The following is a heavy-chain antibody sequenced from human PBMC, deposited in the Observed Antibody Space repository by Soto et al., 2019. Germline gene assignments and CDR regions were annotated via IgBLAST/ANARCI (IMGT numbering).Heavy chain of an antibody. CDR2: IYWNDDK. D-gene: IGHD3-22*01. V-gene: IGHV2-5*01. CDR3: ARRPYYCDSSGYLNWFDP. J-gene: IGHJ5*02. Sequence: SGPTLVNPTQTLTLTCTFSGFSLSTSGVGVGWIRQPPGKALEWLALIYWNDDKRYSPSLKSRLTITKDTSKNQVVLTMTNMDPVDTATYYCARRPYYCDSSGYLNWFDPWGQGTLVTVSS. CDR1: GFSLSTSGVG.